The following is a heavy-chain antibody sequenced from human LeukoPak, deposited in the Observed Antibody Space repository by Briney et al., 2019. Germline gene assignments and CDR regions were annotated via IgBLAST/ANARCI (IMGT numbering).Heavy chain of an antibody. J-gene: IGHJ3*02. V-gene: IGHV3-7*01. CDR1: GFTFSTYW. D-gene: IGHD6-13*01. Sequence: GGSLRLSCVASGFTFSTYWMSWVRQAPGKGLGWVANIKQDGSEKYYVDSVKGRFTFSRDNAKNSLYLQMNSLRAEDTAVYYCARELRGIGAFDIWGQGTMITVSS. CDR3: ARELRGIGAFDI. CDR2: IKQDGSEK.